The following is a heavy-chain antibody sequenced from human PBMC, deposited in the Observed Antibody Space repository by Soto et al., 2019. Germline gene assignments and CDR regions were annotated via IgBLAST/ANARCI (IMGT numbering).Heavy chain of an antibody. CDR1: GYTFTSYG. V-gene: IGHV1-18*01. CDR3: ARDVNYYGSGSYKNLDY. D-gene: IGHD3-10*01. Sequence: ASVKVSCKASGYTFTSYGISWVRQAPGQGLERMGWISAYNGNTNYAQKLQGRVTMATDTSTSTAYMELRSLRSDDTAESYCARDVNYYGSGSYKNLDYGGQETLVTVSS. J-gene: IGHJ4*02. CDR2: ISAYNGNT.